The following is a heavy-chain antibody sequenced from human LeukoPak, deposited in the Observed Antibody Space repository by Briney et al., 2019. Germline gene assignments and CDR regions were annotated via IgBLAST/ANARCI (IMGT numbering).Heavy chain of an antibody. CDR1: GASISSSY. J-gene: IGHJ6*03. CDR3: ARVAAAGIVDYYYYMDV. CDR2: IYTSGST. Sequence: SETLSLTCTVSGASISSSYWSWIRQPAGKGLEWIGRIYTSGSTNYNPSLKSRVTISVDTSKNQFSLKLSSVTAADTAVYYCARVAAAGIVDYYYYMDVWGKGTTVTISS. D-gene: IGHD6-13*01. V-gene: IGHV4-4*07.